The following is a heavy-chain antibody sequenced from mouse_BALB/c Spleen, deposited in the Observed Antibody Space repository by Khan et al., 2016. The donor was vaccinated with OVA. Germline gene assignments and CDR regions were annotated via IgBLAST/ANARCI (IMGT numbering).Heavy chain of an antibody. CDR2: ISYSGNN. Sequence: EVQLQESGPGLVKPSQSLSITCTVTGYSITTDYAWNWIRQFPGNKLEWMGYISYSGNNKYNPSLKSRISITRDTSKNQFFLQLKSVTTEDTARYYCAKVYGGDFDYWGQGTTLTVSS. CDR3: AKVYGGDFDY. J-gene: IGHJ2*01. D-gene: IGHD1-1*01. V-gene: IGHV3-2*02. CDR1: GYSITTDYA.